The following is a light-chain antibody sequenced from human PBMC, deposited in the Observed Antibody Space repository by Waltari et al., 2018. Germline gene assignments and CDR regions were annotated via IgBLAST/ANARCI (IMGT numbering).Light chain of an antibody. CDR3: AAWDDNLRAWV. V-gene: IGLV1-44*01. CDR2: STN. CDR1: SSNIRGNS. Sequence: QSVVTQPPSASGTPGQRVSISCSGRSSNIRGNSVNWYQHVPGAGPRLLLYSTNQRPSGVPDRFSGSKSGTSASLAISGLQSDDEADYYCAAWDDNLRAWVFGGGTKLTVL. J-gene: IGLJ3*02.